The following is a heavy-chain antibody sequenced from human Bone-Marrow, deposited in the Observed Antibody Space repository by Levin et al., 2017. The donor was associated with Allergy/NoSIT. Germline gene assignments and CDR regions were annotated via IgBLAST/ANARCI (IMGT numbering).Heavy chain of an antibody. CDR3: ASWAMFYYDGSDFDYFYYGMDV. V-gene: IGHV3-21*06. CDR2: ISGGSSRI. J-gene: IGHJ6*02. D-gene: IGHD3-16*01. Sequence: ESLKISCAASGLSFRNYDMNWVRQAPGKGLEWVSSISGGSSRIYYADSVKGRFTISRDNAKNSLYLQMNSLRVEDTAVYYCASWAMFYYDGSDFDYFYYGMDVWGQGTTVTVSS. CDR1: GLSFRNYD.